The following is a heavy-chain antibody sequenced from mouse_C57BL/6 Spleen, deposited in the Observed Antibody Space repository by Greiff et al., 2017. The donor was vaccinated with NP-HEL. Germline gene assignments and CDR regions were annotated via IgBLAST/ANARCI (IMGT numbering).Heavy chain of an antibody. V-gene: IGHV1-53*01. Sequence: QVQLQQPGTELVKPGASVKLSCKASGYTFTSYWMHWVKQRPGQGLEWIGNINPSNGGTNYNEKFKSKATLTVDKSSSTAYMQLSSLTSEDSAVYYCARGGRWLLPFYAMGYWGQGTSVTVSS. D-gene: IGHD2-3*01. CDR3: ARGGRWLLPFYAMGY. J-gene: IGHJ4*01. CDR1: GYTFTSYW. CDR2: INPSNGGT.